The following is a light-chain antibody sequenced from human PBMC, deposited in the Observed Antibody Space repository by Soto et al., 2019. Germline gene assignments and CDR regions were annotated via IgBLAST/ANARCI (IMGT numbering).Light chain of an antibody. V-gene: IGLV2-14*01. CDR1: STDVGDSNH. Sequence: QSVLTQPASVSGSPGQSITISCTGTSTDVGDSNHVSWYQHHPGKAPKLIIYEVSYRPSGVSNRFSGSKSAYTASLTISGLQAEDEADYYCSSYTSSSTLFGTGTKVTVL. J-gene: IGLJ1*01. CDR3: SSYTSSSTL. CDR2: EVS.